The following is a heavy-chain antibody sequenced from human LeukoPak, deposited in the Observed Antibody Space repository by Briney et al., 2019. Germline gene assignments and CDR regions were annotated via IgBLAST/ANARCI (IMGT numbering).Heavy chain of an antibody. Sequence: SETLSLTCAIYGGSFSGYYWNWIRQPPGKGLEWIGEINHSGSTNYNPSLKSRVIISVDTSKNQFSLKLSSVTAADTAVYYCARVRMVDNWNYFDYWGQGTLVTVSS. CDR2: INHSGST. CDR3: ARVRMVDNWNYFDY. V-gene: IGHV4-34*01. CDR1: GGSFSGYY. J-gene: IGHJ4*02. D-gene: IGHD1-20*01.